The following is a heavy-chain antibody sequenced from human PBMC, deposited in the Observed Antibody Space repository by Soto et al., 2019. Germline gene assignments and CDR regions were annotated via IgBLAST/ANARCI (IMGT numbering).Heavy chain of an antibody. D-gene: IGHD1-26*01. J-gene: IGHJ4*01. CDR3: ARGKWEVRFDD. V-gene: IGHV4-34*01. CDR2: INQSGSS. Sequence: PSETLSLTCAVYGGSFSGFYWSWIRQPPGKRLEWVGEINQSGSSNYNPSLESRVTISVDTSKNQFSLKMTSATAADTAVYYCARGKWEVRFDDWGQGTLVTVSS. CDR1: GGSFSGFY.